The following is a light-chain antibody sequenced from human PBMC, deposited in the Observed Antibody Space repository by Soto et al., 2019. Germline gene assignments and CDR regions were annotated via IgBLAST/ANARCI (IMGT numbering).Light chain of an antibody. CDR2: AAS. CDR3: LQDYTYPWT. Sequence: AIQMTQSPSSLSASVGDRVTITCRASQGIRNDLSWYQQKPGTAPKLLIYAASTLQTGVPSRFSGSRSGTDFTLTITSLQPEDFATYYCLQDYTYPWTFGPGTKLES. V-gene: IGKV1-6*01. CDR1: QGIRND. J-gene: IGKJ1*01.